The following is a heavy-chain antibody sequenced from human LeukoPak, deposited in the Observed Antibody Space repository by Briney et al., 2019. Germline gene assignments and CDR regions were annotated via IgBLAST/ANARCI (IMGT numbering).Heavy chain of an antibody. CDR2: LYYSGST. Sequence: PSETLSLTCTVSGGSISISTFYWGWIRQPPGKGLEWIGSLYYSGSTYYNPSLKSRATIFQDTSKNQFSLKMRSVTAADTAVYYCAELDPNGDYDDWGRGTLVTVSS. D-gene: IGHD4-17*01. CDR3: AELDPNGDYDD. V-gene: IGHV4-39*01. J-gene: IGHJ4*02. CDR1: GGSISISTFY.